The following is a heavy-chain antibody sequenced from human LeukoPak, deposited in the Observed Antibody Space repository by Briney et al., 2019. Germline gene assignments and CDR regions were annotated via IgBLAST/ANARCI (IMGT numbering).Heavy chain of an antibody. D-gene: IGHD2-2*01. CDR3: ARSREDYYYYGMDV. Sequence: PSETLSLTCAVYGGSFSSYYWSWIRQPPGKGLEWIGEINHSGSTNYNPSLKSRVTISVDTSKNQFSLKLSSVTAADTAVYYCARSREDYYYYGMDVWGQGTTVSVSS. V-gene: IGHV4-34*01. CDR2: INHSGST. CDR1: GGSFSSYY. J-gene: IGHJ6*02.